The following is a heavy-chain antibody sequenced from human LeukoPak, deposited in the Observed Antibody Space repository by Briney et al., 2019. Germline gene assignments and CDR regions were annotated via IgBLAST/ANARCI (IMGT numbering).Heavy chain of an antibody. CDR3: ARDARYYDSSGYSGGDY. J-gene: IGHJ4*02. V-gene: IGHV3-21*01. Sequence: AGGSLRLSCAASGFTFSSYSMNWVRQAPGKGLEWVSSISSSSGYIYYADSVKGRFTISRDNAKNSLYLQMNSLRAEDTAVYYCARDARYYDSSGYSGGDYWGQGTLVTVSS. D-gene: IGHD3-22*01. CDR1: GFTFSSYS. CDR2: ISSSSGYI.